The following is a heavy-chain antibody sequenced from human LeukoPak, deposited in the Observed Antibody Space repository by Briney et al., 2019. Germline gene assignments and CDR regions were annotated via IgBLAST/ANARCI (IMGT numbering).Heavy chain of an antibody. V-gene: IGHV4-39*07. CDR1: GGSISSSSYY. CDR3: ARAANIVVVPAANSNPYYYYYYMDV. CDR2: IYYSGST. D-gene: IGHD2-2*01. Sequence: PSETLSLICTVSGGSISSSSYYWGWIRQPPGKGLEWIGSIYYSGSTYYNPSLKSRVTISVDTSKNQFSLKLSSVTAADTAVYYCARAANIVVVPAANSNPYYYYYYMDVWGEGTTVTVSS. J-gene: IGHJ6*03.